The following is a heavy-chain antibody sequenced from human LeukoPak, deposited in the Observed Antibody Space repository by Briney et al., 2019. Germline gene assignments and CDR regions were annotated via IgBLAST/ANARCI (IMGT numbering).Heavy chain of an antibody. CDR1: GFTVSSNY. Sequence: GGSLRLSCAASGFTVSSNYMSWVRQAPGKGLEWVSVIYSGGSIYYADSVKGRFTISRDNSKNTLYLQMNSLRAEDTAVYYCARDNSRTYYYDSSGYSSLSFDYWGQGTLVTVSS. CDR2: IYSGGSI. D-gene: IGHD3-22*01. J-gene: IGHJ4*02. V-gene: IGHV3-66*01. CDR3: ARDNSRTYYYDSSGYSSLSFDY.